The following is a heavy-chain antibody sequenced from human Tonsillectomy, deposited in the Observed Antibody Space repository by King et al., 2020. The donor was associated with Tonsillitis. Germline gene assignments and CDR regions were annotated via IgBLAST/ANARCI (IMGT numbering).Heavy chain of an antibody. CDR2: IKQHGSDE. Sequence: VQLVESGGGLVQPGGSLRLSCAASGFTFSSYWMSWVRQAPGKGLEWVANIKQHGSDENYEDSVKGRFTISRDNAKNSLYLQMNSLRAEDTAVYYCARPLTVDYAFDIWGQGTTVTVSS. CDR1: GFTFSSYW. V-gene: IGHV3-7*01. D-gene: IGHD3-3*01. J-gene: IGHJ3*02. CDR3: ARPLTVDYAFDI.